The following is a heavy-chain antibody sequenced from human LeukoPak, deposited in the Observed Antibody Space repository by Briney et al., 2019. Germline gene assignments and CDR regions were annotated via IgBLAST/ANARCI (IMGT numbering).Heavy chain of an antibody. CDR2: INNDGTYI. Sequence: GGSLRLSCAASGFIFSNSAMNWVRQAPGKGLEWVSSINNDGTYIYYAGSVKGRFTISRDNAKNSLYLRLNSLRAEDTAVYYCARDSPSSTSWGYWGQGTLVTVSS. V-gene: IGHV3-21*01. CDR3: ARDSPSSTSWGY. J-gene: IGHJ4*02. CDR1: GFIFSNSA. D-gene: IGHD2-2*01.